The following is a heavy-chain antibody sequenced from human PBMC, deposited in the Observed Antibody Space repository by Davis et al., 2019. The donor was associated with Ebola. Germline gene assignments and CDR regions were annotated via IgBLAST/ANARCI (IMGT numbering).Heavy chain of an antibody. J-gene: IGHJ6*03. V-gene: IGHV4-61*01. D-gene: IGHD3-22*01. Sequence: PLETLSLTCTVSGGSVSSGHYYWSWIRQPPGKGLQWIGYIYYTGYTDYNPSLKSRVTISVDTSKNQFSLNLYSVTAADTAVYYCARDLRYDSSGYDYYFYMDVWGKGTTVTVSS. CDR1: GGSVSSGHYY. CDR3: ARDLRYDSSGYDYYFYMDV. CDR2: IYYTGYT.